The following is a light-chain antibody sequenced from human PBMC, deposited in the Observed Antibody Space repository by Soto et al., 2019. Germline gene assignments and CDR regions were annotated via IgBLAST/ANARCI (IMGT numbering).Light chain of an antibody. CDR2: GAS. J-gene: IGKJ1*01. CDR3: XXXXXXXXX. CDR1: QGIGDT. V-gene: IGKV3-15*01. Sequence: EVVMTPSPATLSVSPGEGATLSCRASQGIGDTLAWYQQKPGQAPRLLISGASTRATAIPARFSGSASGTEFTLTISSLQSEDFALXXXXXXXXXXXXFXQGTKVDIK.